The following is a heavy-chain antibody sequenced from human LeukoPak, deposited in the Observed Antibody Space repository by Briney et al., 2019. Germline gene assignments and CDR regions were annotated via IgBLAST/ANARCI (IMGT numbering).Heavy chain of an antibody. CDR3: VRGLRYYDDSGFRYGVFDI. V-gene: IGHV3-53*01. CDR1: ELTVTSNY. CDR2: IYPGGDI. D-gene: IGHD3-16*01. Sequence: GGSLRLSCAASELTVTSNYMSWVRQAPGKGLQWVSVIYPGGDIYYADSVKGRFIIPRDNSKNTLSLQMNSLTAGDTAVYYCVRGLRYYDDSGFRYGVFDIWGQGTVVTVSS. J-gene: IGHJ3*02.